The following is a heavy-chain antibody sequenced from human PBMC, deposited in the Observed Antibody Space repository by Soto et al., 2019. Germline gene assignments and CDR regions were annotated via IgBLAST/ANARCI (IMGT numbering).Heavy chain of an antibody. CDR2: INPNSGGT. V-gene: IGHV1-2*02. J-gene: IGHJ5*02. CDR3: AIGRITIFGVVINPWFDP. CDR1: GYPFTGYY. Sequence: ASVKVSCKDSGYPFTGYYMHWVRQAPGQGLEWMGWINPNSGGTNYAQKFTGRVTMTRDTSISTAYMELSRLRSDDTAVSYGAIGRITIFGVVINPWFDPWGQGTPVTVCS. D-gene: IGHD3-3*01.